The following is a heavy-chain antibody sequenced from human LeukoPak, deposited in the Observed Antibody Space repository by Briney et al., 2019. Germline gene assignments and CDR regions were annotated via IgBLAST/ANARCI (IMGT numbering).Heavy chain of an antibody. CDR1: GGSIGSGGYY. CDR3: ARAVDTAMIN. D-gene: IGHD5-18*01. J-gene: IGHJ4*02. Sequence: PSETLSLTCTVSGGSIGSGGYYWSWIRQHPGKGLEWIGYIYYSGSTYHNPSLRSRVTISTDTSNNHFSLRLSSVTAADTAVYYCARAVDTAMINWGQGTLVTVSS. CDR2: IYYSGST. V-gene: IGHV4-31*03.